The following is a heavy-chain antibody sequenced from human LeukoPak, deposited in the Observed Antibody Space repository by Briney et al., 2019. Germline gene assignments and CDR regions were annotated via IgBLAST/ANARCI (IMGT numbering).Heavy chain of an antibody. CDR1: GFTFSNYW. CDR3: ARDPYSGNYGNYYYYYMDV. Sequence: GGSLRLSCAVSGFTFSNYWMSWVRQAPGKGLEWVANIKQDGSEKYYADSVEGRFTISRDNAKNSLYLQMNSLGPEDTAVYYCARDPYSGNYGNYYYYYMDVWGKGTTVTISS. J-gene: IGHJ6*03. V-gene: IGHV3-7*01. D-gene: IGHD1-26*01. CDR2: IKQDGSEK.